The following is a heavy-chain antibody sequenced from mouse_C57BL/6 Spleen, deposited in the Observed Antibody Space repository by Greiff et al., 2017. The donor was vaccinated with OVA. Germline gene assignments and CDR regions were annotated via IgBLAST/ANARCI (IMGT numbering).Heavy chain of an antibody. J-gene: IGHJ1*03. D-gene: IGHD1-1*01. V-gene: IGHV3-6*01. Sequence: EVKLMESGPGLVKPSQSLSLTCSVTGYSITSGYYWNWIRQFPGNKLEWMGYISYDGSNNYNPSLKNRISITRDTSKNQFFLKLNSVTTEDTATDYCARDRGYGSSYWYFDVWGTGTTVTVSS. CDR2: ISYDGSN. CDR3: ARDRGYGSSYWYFDV. CDR1: GYSITSGYY.